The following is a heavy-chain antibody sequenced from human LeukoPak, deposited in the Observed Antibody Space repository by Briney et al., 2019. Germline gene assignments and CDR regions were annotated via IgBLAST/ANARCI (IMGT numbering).Heavy chain of an antibody. V-gene: IGHV1-46*01. D-gene: IGHD2/OR15-2a*01. Sequence: ASVKVSCKASGYTFTSYYMHWVRQAPGQGLEWMGIINPSVGSTSYAQKFQGRVTMTRDTSTSTVYMELSSLRSEDTAVYYCARRGLPPYYSAGMDVWGKGTPVTVSS. CDR1: GYTFTSYY. CDR3: ARRGLPPYYSAGMDV. J-gene: IGHJ6*04. CDR2: INPSVGST.